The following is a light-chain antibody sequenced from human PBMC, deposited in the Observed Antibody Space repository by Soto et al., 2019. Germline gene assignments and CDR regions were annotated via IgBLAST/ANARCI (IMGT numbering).Light chain of an antibody. CDR1: QSITYS. Sequence: DLQMTQSPSSLYASVGDRVTITCRASQSITYSLNWYQQKAGRAPHVVVYTPTSLQSAVTPRCRGSGSETNFTHTISDLQPDDFASYLRQQTDTSIAWTFGQGTKVEIK. CDR2: TPT. V-gene: IGKV1-39*01. J-gene: IGKJ1*01. CDR3: QQTDTSIAWT.